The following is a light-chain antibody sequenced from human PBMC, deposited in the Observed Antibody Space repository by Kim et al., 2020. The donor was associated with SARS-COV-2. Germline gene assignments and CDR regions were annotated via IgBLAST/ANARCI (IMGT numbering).Light chain of an antibody. J-gene: IGKJ2*01. CDR1: QSISSY. CDR3: QQSYSTPYT. V-gene: IGKV1-39*01. CDR2: TAS. Sequence: DIQMTQSPSSLFASVGDRVTITCRASQSISSYLNWYQQKPGKAPKLLIYTASGLQSGVPSRFSGSGSGTHFTLTTSSLQPEDFATYYCQQSYSTPYTFGQGTKLEI.